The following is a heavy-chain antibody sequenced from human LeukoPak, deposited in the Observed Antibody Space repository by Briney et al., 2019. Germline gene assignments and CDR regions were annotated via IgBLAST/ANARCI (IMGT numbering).Heavy chain of an antibody. D-gene: IGHD6-19*01. CDR1: GFTFSSYS. CDR2: ISSSSSYI. J-gene: IGHJ6*03. Sequence: PGGSLRLSCAASGFTFSSYSMNWVRQAPGKGLEWVSSISSSSSYIYYADSVKGRFTISRDNAKNSLYLQMNSLRAEDTAVYYCARVSGQWLVAVGYYYYMDVWGKGTTVTISS. CDR3: ARVSGQWLVAVGYYYYMDV. V-gene: IGHV3-21*01.